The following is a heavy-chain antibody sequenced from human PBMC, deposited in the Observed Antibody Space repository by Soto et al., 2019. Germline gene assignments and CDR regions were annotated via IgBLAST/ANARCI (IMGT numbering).Heavy chain of an antibody. Sequence: ETLSLTCLVSGATISDNNWWSWARQAPGKGLEWLGEGYETSTKYIPSVRSRLSVSIDKSKSQFYLTLNSVTVADSDFYYCARRSFSENRGVFDIRDQGTKVTV. V-gene: IGHV4-4*02. D-gene: IGHD2-8*01. CDR2: GYETST. CDR1: GATISDNNW. J-gene: IGHJ3*02. CDR3: ARRSFSENRGVFDI.